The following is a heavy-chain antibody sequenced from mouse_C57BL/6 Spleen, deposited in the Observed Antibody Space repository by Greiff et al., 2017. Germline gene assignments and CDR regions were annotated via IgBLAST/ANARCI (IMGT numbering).Heavy chain of an antibody. CDR2: IRHKANGYTT. D-gene: IGHD2-1*01. J-gene: IGHJ2*01. Sequence: DVQLVESGGGLVQPGGSLSLSCAASGFTFTDYYMSWVRQPPGKALEWLGFIRHKANGYTTEYNLSVKGRFTISRDNSPSILYLQMNALRAEDRATDYGARYGYYGNYDYFDYWGQGTTLTVSS. CDR1: GFTFTDYY. V-gene: IGHV7-3*01. CDR3: ARYGYYGNYDYFDY.